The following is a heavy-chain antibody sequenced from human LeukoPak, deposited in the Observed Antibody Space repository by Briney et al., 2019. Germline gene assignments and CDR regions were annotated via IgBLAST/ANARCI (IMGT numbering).Heavy chain of an antibody. D-gene: IGHD1-26*01. Sequence: GGSLRLSCAASGFIFSSYSMNWVRQAPGKGLEWVSSISSSSGYLYYADSVKGRSTISRDNAKNSLYLQMNNLRAEDTAVYYCARSPRYSGSYGDAFDMWGQGTMVTVSS. V-gene: IGHV3-21*01. J-gene: IGHJ3*02. CDR3: ARSPRYSGSYGDAFDM. CDR2: ISSSSGYL. CDR1: GFIFSSYS.